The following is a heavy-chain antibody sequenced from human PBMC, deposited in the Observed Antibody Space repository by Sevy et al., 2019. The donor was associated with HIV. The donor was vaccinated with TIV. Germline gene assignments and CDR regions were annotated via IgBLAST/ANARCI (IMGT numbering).Heavy chain of an antibody. J-gene: IGHJ4*02. V-gene: IGHV1-69*13. CDR2: IIPIFGTA. Sequence: ASVKVSCKASGGTFSSYAISWVRQAPGQGLEWMGGIIPIFGTANYAQKFQGRVTITADESTSTAYRERSSLRSEDTAVYYCAGTGDIVVVPAAQNSYGFDYWGQGTLVTVSS. CDR3: AGTGDIVVVPAAQNSYGFDY. D-gene: IGHD2-2*01. CDR1: GGTFSSYA.